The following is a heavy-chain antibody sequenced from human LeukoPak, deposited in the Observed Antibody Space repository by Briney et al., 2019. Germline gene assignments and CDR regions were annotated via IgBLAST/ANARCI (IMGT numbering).Heavy chain of an antibody. CDR2: IKKDGNEK. CDR3: AREGPQGYFDY. Sequence: PGGSLRLSCAASGFTFSSYWMSWVRQAPGKGLEWVANIKKDGNEKYYVDSVKGRFTISRDNAKNSLYLQMDSLRAEDTAVYYCAREGPQGYFDYWGQGTLVTVSS. J-gene: IGHJ4*02. CDR1: GFTFSSYW. V-gene: IGHV3-7*01.